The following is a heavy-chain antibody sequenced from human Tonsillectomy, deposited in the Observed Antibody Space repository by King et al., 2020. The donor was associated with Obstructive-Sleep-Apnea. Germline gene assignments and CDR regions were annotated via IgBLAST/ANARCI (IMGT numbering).Heavy chain of an antibody. CDR2: VSYDGSNK. Sequence: QLVQSGGGVVQPGRSQRLSCAASGFTFSSYAMHWVRQAPGKGLEWVAVVSYDGSNKYYADSVGGRFTISRDNSKNTVNLQMNSLRAEDTAVYYCARSQGGGYSYGYVLGPADYWGQGTLVTVSS. CDR3: ARSQGGGYSYGYVLGPADY. J-gene: IGHJ4*02. CDR1: GFTFSSYA. V-gene: IGHV3-30*04. D-gene: IGHD5-18*01.